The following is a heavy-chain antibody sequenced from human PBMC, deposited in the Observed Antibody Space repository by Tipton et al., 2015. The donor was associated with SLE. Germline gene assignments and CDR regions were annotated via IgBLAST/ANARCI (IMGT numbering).Heavy chain of an antibody. V-gene: IGHV4-34*01. CDR2: LYHRGNT. Sequence: TLSLTCAVYGGSFSGYFWSWIRQPPGKGLEWIGELYHRGNTNYNPSLMSRVTISLDTSKNQFSLKLSSVTAADTAVYYCARGSKHYSDYIGAFDIWGQGTMVTVSS. CDR1: GGSFSGYF. CDR3: ARGSKHYSDYIGAFDI. D-gene: IGHD4-11*01. J-gene: IGHJ3*02.